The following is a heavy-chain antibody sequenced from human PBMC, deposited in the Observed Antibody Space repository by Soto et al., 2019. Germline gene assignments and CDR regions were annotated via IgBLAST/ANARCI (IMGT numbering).Heavy chain of an antibody. J-gene: IGHJ6*01. Sequence: QVQLVQSGAEVEKPGSPVKVSCTVSGGTFSRFVVSWVRQAPGQGLEWMGGIIPFAGSTNYTQKFQGRVTLTADISTRTAYMALSSVTAEDTTVYYCAMAGTVTAFYHYSYGMDIWGQGTTVTVTS. V-gene: IGHV1-69*06. CDR2: IIPFAGST. D-gene: IGHD2-21*02. CDR1: GGTFSRFV. CDR3: AMAGTVTAFYHYSYGMDI.